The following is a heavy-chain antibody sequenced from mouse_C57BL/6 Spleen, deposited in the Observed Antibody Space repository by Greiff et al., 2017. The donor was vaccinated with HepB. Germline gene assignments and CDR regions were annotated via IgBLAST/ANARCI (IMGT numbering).Heavy chain of an antibody. Sequence: QVQLKQPGAELVKPGASVKMSCKASGYTFTSYWITWVKQRPGQGLEWIGDIYPGSGSTNYNEKFKSKATLTVDTSSSTAYMQLNSLTSEDSAVYYCARNYYGSSYGFAYWGQGTLVTVSA. CDR1: GYTFTSYW. J-gene: IGHJ3*01. V-gene: IGHV1-55*01. CDR3: ARNYYGSSYGFAY. CDR2: IYPGSGST. D-gene: IGHD1-1*01.